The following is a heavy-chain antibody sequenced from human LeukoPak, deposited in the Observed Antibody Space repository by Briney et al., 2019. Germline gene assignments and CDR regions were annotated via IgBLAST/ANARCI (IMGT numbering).Heavy chain of an antibody. CDR1: GFTFSSYA. Sequence: PGRSLRLSCAASGFTFSSYAMYWVRQAPGKGLEWVAVISYDGSNKYYADSVKGRFTISRDNSKNTLYLQMNSLRAEDTAVYYCARDADYGGSPDAFDIWGRGTIVTVSS. CDR3: ARDADYGGSPDAFDI. J-gene: IGHJ3*02. D-gene: IGHD4-23*01. CDR2: ISYDGSNK. V-gene: IGHV3-30*14.